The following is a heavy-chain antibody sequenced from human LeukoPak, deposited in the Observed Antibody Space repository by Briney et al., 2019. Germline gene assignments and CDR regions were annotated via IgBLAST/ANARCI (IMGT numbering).Heavy chain of an antibody. Sequence: GGSLRLSCAASGFTFSSYGMHWVRQAPGKGLEWVAVVSYDGSNKYYADSVKGRFTISRDNSKNTLYLQMNSLRAEDTAVYYCAKDRGLWGQGTLVTVSS. CDR3: AKDRGL. J-gene: IGHJ4*02. D-gene: IGHD1-26*01. CDR2: VSYDGSNK. CDR1: GFTFSSYG. V-gene: IGHV3-30*18.